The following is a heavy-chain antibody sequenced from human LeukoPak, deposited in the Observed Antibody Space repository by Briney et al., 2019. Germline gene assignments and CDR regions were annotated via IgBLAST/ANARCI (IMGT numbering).Heavy chain of an antibody. Sequence: SETLSLSCTVSRGSISGSIRSYYWSWLRQPPGRGLERIGYISSSGSVNDNPDLRSRVTISVDTSKNQFFLNLSSVSAADTAVYYCARIPLGYSGAYYFDYWGQGTLVTVSP. CDR3: ARIPLGYSGAYYFDY. V-gene: IGHV4-4*09. CDR2: ISSSGSV. D-gene: IGHD5-12*01. CDR1: RGSISGSIRSYY. J-gene: IGHJ4*02.